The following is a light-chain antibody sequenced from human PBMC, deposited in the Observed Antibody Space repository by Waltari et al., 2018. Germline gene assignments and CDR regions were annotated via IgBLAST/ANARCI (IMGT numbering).Light chain of an antibody. CDR3: SSYAGSNNLGV. J-gene: IGLJ3*02. CDR2: EVS. CDR1: SSDVGGSKY. V-gene: IGLV2-8*01. Sequence: QSALTQPPSASGSPGQSVTISCTGTSSDVGGSKYVSWYQQHPGKAPKLMIYEVSKRPAGVPDRFSGSKSGNTASLTVSGRQAEDEADYYCSSYAGSNNLGVFGGGTKLTVL.